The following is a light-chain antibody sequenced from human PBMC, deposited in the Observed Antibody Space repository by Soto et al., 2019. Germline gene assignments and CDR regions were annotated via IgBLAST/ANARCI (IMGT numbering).Light chain of an antibody. J-gene: IGLJ3*02. Sequence: QSVLTQPPSVSGAPGQRVTISCTGSSSNIGAGYDVHWYQQLPGTAPKLLIYGNSNRPSGVPDRFSGSKSGTSASLAITGLQAEDEAYYCCQSYDSSLSGSGFGGGTKLTVL. V-gene: IGLV1-40*01. CDR3: QSYDSSLSGSG. CDR2: GNS. CDR1: SSNIGAGYD.